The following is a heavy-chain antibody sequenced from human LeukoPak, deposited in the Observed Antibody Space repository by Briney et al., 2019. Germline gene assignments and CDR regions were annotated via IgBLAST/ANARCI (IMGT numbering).Heavy chain of an antibody. CDR3: AISRPYYDFWSGYYNEDYYYYMDV. CDR2: ISGSGGST. Sequence: GGSLRLSCAASGFTFSSYAMSWVRQAPGKGLECVSAISGSGGSTYYADSVNGRFTISRDDSKNTLYLQMNSLRAEDTAVYYCAISRPYYDFWSGYYNEDYYYYMDVWGKGTTVTVSS. J-gene: IGHJ6*03. V-gene: IGHV3-23*01. CDR1: GFTFSSYA. D-gene: IGHD3-3*01.